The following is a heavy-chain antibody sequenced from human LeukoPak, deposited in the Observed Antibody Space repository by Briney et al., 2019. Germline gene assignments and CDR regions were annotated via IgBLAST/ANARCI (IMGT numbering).Heavy chain of an antibody. CDR2: IYYSGST. J-gene: IGHJ4*02. Sequence: SEALSLTCTVSGGSISSYYWSWIRQPPGKGLEWIGYIYYSGSTNYNPSLKSRVTISLDTSRNQFSLKLNSVTAADTAVYYCARAVGTTTGLFDYWGQGALVTVSS. V-gene: IGHV4-59*08. CDR3: ARAVGTTTGLFDY. CDR1: GGSISSYY. D-gene: IGHD1-26*01.